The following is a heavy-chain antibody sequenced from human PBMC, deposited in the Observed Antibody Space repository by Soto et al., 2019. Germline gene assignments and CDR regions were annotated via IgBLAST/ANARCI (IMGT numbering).Heavy chain of an antibody. Sequence: ASVKVSCKASGYTFTSYGISWVRQAPGQGLEWMGRIIPILGIANYAQKFQGWVTMTRDTSISTAYMELSRLRSDDTAVYYCARDLRDYGDYVYGYWGQGTLVTVSS. J-gene: IGHJ4*02. CDR1: GYTFTSYG. CDR2: IIPILGIA. V-gene: IGHV1-2*04. D-gene: IGHD4-17*01. CDR3: ARDLRDYGDYVYGY.